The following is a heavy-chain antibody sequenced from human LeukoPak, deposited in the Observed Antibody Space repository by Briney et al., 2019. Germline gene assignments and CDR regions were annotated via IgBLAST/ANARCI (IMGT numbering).Heavy chain of an antibody. CDR1: GGSISNKY. Sequence: SETLSLTCTVSGGSISNKYWSWIRQPPGKGLEWIGYIYYSGSTNYNPSLKSRVTILVDTSKNQFSLKLSSVTAADTAVYYCARNNYGSGTKFKYWGQGTLVTVSS. V-gene: IGHV4-59*01. CDR3: ARNNYGSGTKFKY. CDR2: IYYSGST. J-gene: IGHJ4*02. D-gene: IGHD3-10*01.